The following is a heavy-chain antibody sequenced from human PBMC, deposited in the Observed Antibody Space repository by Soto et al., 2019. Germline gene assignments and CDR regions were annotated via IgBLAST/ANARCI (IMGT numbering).Heavy chain of an antibody. D-gene: IGHD2-2*01. V-gene: IGHV1-69*13. CDR2: IIPIFGTA. CDR3: AWGSTSGFDY. CDR1: GGTFSSYA. J-gene: IGHJ4*02. Sequence: GASVKVSCKASGGTFSSYAISWVRQAPGQGLEWMGGIIPIFGTANYAQKFQGRATITADESTSTAYMELSSLRSEDMAVYYCAWGSTSGFDYWGQGTLVTVSS.